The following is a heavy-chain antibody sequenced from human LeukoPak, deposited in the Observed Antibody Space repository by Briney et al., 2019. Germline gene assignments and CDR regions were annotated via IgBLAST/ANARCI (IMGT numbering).Heavy chain of an antibody. CDR1: GFSLSDYW. D-gene: IGHD3-22*01. Sequence: GGSLRLSCAASGFSLSDYWMNWVRQAPGKGLVWVSRINSDGSSKSYADSEKGRFTISRDNAKNTLYLQMNSLRVEDTAVYYCARDYYSSFDNWGQGTLVTVSS. J-gene: IGHJ4*02. V-gene: IGHV3-74*01. CDR2: INSDGSSK. CDR3: ARDYYSSFDN.